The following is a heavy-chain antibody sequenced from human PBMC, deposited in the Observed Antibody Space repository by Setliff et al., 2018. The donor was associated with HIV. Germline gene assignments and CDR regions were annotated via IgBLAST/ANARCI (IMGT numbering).Heavy chain of an antibody. Sequence: SVKVSCKASGDTFTTYDINWVRQATGQGPEWIGWMNTNSGNTGYAQKFQVRVTMTRNTSISTAYMELSSLRSEDTAVYYCVRYRPNHPQNAFDIWGQGTMVTVSS. CDR2: MNTNSGNT. D-gene: IGHD1-26*01. CDR3: VRYRPNHPQNAFDI. V-gene: IGHV1-8*02. J-gene: IGHJ3*02. CDR1: GDTFTTYD.